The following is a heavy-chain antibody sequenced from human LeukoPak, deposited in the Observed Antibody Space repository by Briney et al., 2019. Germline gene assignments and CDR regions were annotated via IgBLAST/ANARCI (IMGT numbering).Heavy chain of an antibody. V-gene: IGHV3-15*01. D-gene: IGHD3-22*01. CDR2: IKSKTDGGTT. Sequence: GGSLRLSCAASGFTFSNAWMSWVRQAPGKGLEWVGRIKSKTDGGTTDYAAPVKGRSTISRDDSKNTLYLQMNSLKTEDTAVYSCTTNKFHYDSSGYYWNWGQGTLATVSS. J-gene: IGHJ4*02. CDR3: TTNKFHYDSSGYYWN. CDR1: GFTFSNAW.